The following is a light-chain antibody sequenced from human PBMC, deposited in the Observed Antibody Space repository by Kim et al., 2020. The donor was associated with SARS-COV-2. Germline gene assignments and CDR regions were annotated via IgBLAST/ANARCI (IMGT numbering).Light chain of an antibody. CDR3: MQTTHWLWT. J-gene: IGKJ1*01. CDR2: QVS. Sequence: DVVLTQSPLSLPVTLGQSASISCKSSQSLLQTNGNTYLTWFQQRPGHSPRRLIYQVSNRDSGVPDRFSGSGSGTDFTLKISRVEAEDVGVYYCMQTTHWLWTFGQGTKVDIK. V-gene: IGKV2-30*02. CDR1: QSLLQTNGNTY.